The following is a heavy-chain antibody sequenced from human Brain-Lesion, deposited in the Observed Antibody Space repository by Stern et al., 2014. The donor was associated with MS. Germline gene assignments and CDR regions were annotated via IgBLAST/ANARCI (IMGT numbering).Heavy chain of an antibody. CDR1: GFTFGSCA. Sequence: AQLEESGGGVVQPGRPLRLSCVASGFTFGSCAMHWVRQAPGKGLEWVAGVSYDGSNKYYADSVKGRFTISRDNSQNTLYMQMSSLRPEDTAVYYCAKDRQYLTYFFDHWGQGSLVTVSS. CDR2: VSYDGSNK. V-gene: IGHV3-30*18. CDR3: AKDRQYLTYFFDH. J-gene: IGHJ5*02. D-gene: IGHD2/OR15-2a*01.